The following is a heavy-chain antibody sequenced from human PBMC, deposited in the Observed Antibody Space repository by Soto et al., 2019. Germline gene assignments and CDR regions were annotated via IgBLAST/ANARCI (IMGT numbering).Heavy chain of an antibody. D-gene: IGHD6-19*01. CDR2: ISGGSSYI. CDR3: ARVGIAVAGTYFDY. V-gene: IGHV3-21*01. J-gene: IGHJ4*02. Sequence: GGSLRLSCAASGFTFSSYSVNWVRQAPGKGLEWVSSISGGSSYIHYADSVKGRFTISRDNAKNSLYLQMNGLRAEDTAVYYCARVGIAVAGTYFDYWGQGTLVTVSS. CDR1: GFTFSSYS.